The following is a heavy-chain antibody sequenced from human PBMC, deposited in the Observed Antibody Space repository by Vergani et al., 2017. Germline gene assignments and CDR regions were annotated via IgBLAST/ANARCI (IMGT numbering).Heavy chain of an antibody. CDR1: GASIRSSNYY. CDR3: ARHSTVEWLVKLGWIDP. V-gene: IGHV4-39*01. J-gene: IGHJ5*02. D-gene: IGHD6-19*01. Sequence: QLQLQESGPGLVKPSATLSLTCSVSGASIRSSNYYWGWIRQPPGKGLEWIASIYYSGSTYYNPSLKSRVTISVDTSKNPFSLKLSSVTAAATAVYFCARHSTVEWLVKLGWIDPWGQGILVTVSS. CDR2: IYYSGST.